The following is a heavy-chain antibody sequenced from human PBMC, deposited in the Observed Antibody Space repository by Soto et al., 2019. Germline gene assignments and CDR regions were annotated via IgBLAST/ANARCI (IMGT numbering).Heavy chain of an antibody. Sequence: QVQLVQSGAEVKKPGSSVKVSCKASGGTFGSYAISWVRQAPGQGLEWMGGIIPIFGTANYAQKCQGRVTITAYESTSTAYMELISLRAEDTAVYYCAKNRITMIVRGGVFDIWDQGTMVTVSS. CDR3: AKNRITMIVRGGVFDI. D-gene: IGHD3-22*01. J-gene: IGHJ3*02. CDR2: IIPIFGTA. V-gene: IGHV1-69*01. CDR1: GGTFGSYA.